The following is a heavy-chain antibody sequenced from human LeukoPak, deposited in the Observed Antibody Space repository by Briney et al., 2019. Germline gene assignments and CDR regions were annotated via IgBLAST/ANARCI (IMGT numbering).Heavy chain of an antibody. CDR2: INSRSSTI. V-gene: IGHV3-48*01. J-gene: IGHJ3*02. CDR3: AREVGTPQAFDI. D-gene: IGHD1-26*01. Sequence: GGSLRLSCAASRFTFSNYGVNRVRQAPGKGLEWVSYINSRSSTIYHADSVRGRFTISRDNAKNSLYLQMNSLKAEDTAIYYCAREVGTPQAFDIWGQGTMVTVSS. CDR1: RFTFSNYG.